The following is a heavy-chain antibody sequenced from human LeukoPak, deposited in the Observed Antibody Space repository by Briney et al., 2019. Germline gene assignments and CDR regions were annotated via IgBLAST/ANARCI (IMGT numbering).Heavy chain of an antibody. CDR2: IIPIFGTT. V-gene: IGHV1-69*05. CDR3: ARHKGGSYSGAFDV. Sequence: GASVKVSCKASGGTFSSYAISWVRQAPGQGLEWMGGIIPIFGTTNYAQKFQGRVTITTDESTSTTYMELSSLRSEDTAVYYCARHKGGSYSGAFDVWGQGTMVTVSS. D-gene: IGHD3-10*01. J-gene: IGHJ3*01. CDR1: GGTFSSYA.